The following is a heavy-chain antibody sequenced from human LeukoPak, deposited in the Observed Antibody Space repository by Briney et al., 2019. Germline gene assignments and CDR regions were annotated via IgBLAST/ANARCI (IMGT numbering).Heavy chain of an antibody. Sequence: SETLSLTCTVPGGSISSYYWSWIRQPAGKGLEWIGRIYTSGSTNYNPSLKSRVTMSVDTSKNQFSLKLSSVTAADTAVYYCARGYCTNGVCYADYWGQGTLVTVSS. CDR2: IYTSGST. J-gene: IGHJ4*02. CDR1: GGSISSYY. CDR3: ARGYCTNGVCYADY. D-gene: IGHD2-8*01. V-gene: IGHV4-4*07.